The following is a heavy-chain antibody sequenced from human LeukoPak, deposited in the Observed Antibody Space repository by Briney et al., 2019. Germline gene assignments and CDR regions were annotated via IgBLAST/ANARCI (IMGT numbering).Heavy chain of an antibody. CDR3: ARVAAVAGFRNWFDP. CDR2: IYTSGST. D-gene: IGHD6-19*01. CDR1: GGSISSGSYY. V-gene: IGHV4-61*02. J-gene: IGHJ5*02. Sequence: PSQTLSLTCTVSGGSISSGSYYWSWIRQPAGKGLEWIGRIYTSGSTNYNPSLKSRVTISVDTSKNQFSLKLSSVTAADTAVYYCARVAAVAGFRNWFDPWGQGTLVTVSS.